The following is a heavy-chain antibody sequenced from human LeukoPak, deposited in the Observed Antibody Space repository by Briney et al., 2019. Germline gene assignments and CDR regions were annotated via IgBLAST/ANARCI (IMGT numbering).Heavy chain of an antibody. CDR2: IYIEGYT. D-gene: IGHD5-24*01. V-gene: IGHV3-66*01. CDR3: VRDPRDGYGHFDY. J-gene: IGHJ4*02. Sequence: GGSLRLSCVVSGLTFSGNHISWVRQAPGKGPEWVSVIYIEGYTYYADSVKGRFTISRDNSKNTVYLQMNSLKPEDTAVYYCVRDPRDGYGHFDYWGQGTLVTVSP. CDR1: GLTFSGNH.